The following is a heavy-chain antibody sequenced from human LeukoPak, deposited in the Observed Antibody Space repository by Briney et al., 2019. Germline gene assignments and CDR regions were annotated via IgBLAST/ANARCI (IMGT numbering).Heavy chain of an antibody. CDR2: IYYSGST. Sequence: SETLSLTCTVSGGSISSYYWSWIRQPPGKGLEWIGYIYYSGSTNYNPSLKSRVTISVDTSKNQFSLKLSSVTAADTAVYYCARDLKGTRTMDVWGKGTTVTVSS. D-gene: IGHD3/OR15-3a*01. CDR3: ARDLKGTRTMDV. CDR1: GGSISSYY. J-gene: IGHJ6*03. V-gene: IGHV4-59*01.